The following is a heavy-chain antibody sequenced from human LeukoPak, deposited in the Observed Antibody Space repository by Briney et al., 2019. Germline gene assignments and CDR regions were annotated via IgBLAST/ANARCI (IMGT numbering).Heavy chain of an antibody. J-gene: IGHJ4*02. Sequence: GGSLRLSCEASGFTLSSFGMHCVRQAPGKGLEWVAVISHDGSNKYYADSVKGRFTISRNNSKKTLYLQMNSLRAEDTATYYCAKPTAGSTSGPDYWGQGTLVTVSS. CDR2: ISHDGSNK. CDR3: AKPTAGSTSGPDY. CDR1: GFTLSSFG. V-gene: IGHV3-30*18. D-gene: IGHD5-12*01.